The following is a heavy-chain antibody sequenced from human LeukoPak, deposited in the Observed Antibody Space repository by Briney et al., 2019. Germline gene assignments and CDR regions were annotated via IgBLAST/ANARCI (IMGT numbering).Heavy chain of an antibody. Sequence: GSLRLSCAASGFTFDDYSMHWVRQAPGKGLEWVSLISWNGVSSYYADSVKGRFTISRDNSKNSLYLEMNSLRTEDTALYYCVKERGSSGYFDYWGQGTLVTVSS. V-gene: IGHV3-43*01. J-gene: IGHJ4*02. D-gene: IGHD6-6*01. CDR1: GFTFDDYS. CDR3: VKERGSSGYFDY. CDR2: ISWNGVSS.